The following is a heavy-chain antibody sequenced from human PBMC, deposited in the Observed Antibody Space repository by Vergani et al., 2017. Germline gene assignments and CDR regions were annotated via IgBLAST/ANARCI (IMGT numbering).Heavy chain of an antibody. CDR2: ISGSGGST. J-gene: IGHJ4*02. CDR1: GFTFSSYA. V-gene: IGHV3-23*01. CDR3: AKDRLWFGELSAF. Sequence: EVQLLESGGGLVQPGGSLRLSCAVSGFTFSSYAMSWVRQAPGKGLEWVSAISGSGGSTYYADPVKGRFTISRDNSKNTLYLQMNSLRAEDTAVYYCAKDRLWFGELSAFWGQGTLVTVSS. D-gene: IGHD3-10*01.